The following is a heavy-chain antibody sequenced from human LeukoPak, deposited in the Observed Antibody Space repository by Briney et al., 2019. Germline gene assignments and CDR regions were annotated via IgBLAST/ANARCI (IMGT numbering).Heavy chain of an antibody. V-gene: IGHV3-23*01. J-gene: IGHJ3*02. CDR3: AKDGPQYYYDSSGYYEIAFDI. D-gene: IGHD3-22*01. CDR2: ISGSGGST. Sequence: GGSLRLSCAASGFTFSSYAMSWVRQAPGKGLEWVSAISGSGGSTYYADSVKGRFTISRDNSKNTLYLQMNSLRAEDTAAYYCAKDGPQYYYDSSGYYEIAFDIWGQGTMVTVSS. CDR1: GFTFSSYA.